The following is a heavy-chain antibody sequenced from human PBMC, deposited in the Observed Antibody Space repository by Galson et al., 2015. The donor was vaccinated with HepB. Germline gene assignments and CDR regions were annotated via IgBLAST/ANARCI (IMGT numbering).Heavy chain of an antibody. CDR1: GFTFSTYA. CDR2: ISSNGGST. Sequence: SLRLSCAASGFTFSTYAMHWVRQAPGKGLECVSGISSNGGSTYYANSVKGRFTISRDNSKNTLYLQMGSLRAEDMALYYCARVKVEATLVDYWGQGTLVTVSS. CDR3: ARVKVEATLVDY. V-gene: IGHV3-64*01. D-gene: IGHD1-26*01. J-gene: IGHJ4*02.